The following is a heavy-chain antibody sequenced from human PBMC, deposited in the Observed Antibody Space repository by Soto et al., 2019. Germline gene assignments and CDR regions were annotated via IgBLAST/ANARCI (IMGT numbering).Heavy chain of an antibody. CDR3: ARWAIAVRNWFDP. J-gene: IGHJ5*02. V-gene: IGHV1-18*01. Sequence: QVQLVQSGAEVKKPGASVKVSRKASGYTFTSYGISWVRQAPGQGLEWMGWISTYNGNPNYAQKLQGRVTMTTDTSTSTSYMELRSLRSDDTAVYFCARWAIAVRNWFDPWGQGTLVTVSS. CDR2: ISTYNGNP. D-gene: IGHD6-6*01. CDR1: GYTFTSYG.